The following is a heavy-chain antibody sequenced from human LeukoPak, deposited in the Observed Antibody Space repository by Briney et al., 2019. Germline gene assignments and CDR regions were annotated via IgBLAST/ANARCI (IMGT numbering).Heavy chain of an antibody. Sequence: QPGRSLRLSCAASGFTFDDYAMHWVRQAPGKGLEWVSGISWNSGSIGYADSVKGRFTISRDNAKNSLYLQMNSLRAEDTALYYCAKDIGAGYSCGWYIWGYFDYWGQGTLVTVSS. V-gene: IGHV3-9*01. CDR3: AKDIGAGYSCGWYIWGYFDY. CDR1: GFTFDDYA. D-gene: IGHD6-19*01. CDR2: ISWNSGSI. J-gene: IGHJ4*02.